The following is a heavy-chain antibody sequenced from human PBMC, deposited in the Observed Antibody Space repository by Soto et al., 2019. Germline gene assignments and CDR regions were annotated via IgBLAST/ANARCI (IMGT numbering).Heavy chain of an antibody. V-gene: IGHV4-39*01. CDR3: ARLGGYCSGTNCYGFYGMDV. CDR1: GCTISIGPYL. D-gene: IGHD2-2*01. Sequence: SETLSLTSFDSGCTISIGPYLRRWIRHPPGAGLERIGTFHYNERTFYKPPLESRNTISVDTSKNQFSLKVTSATVADTAVYFCARLGGYCSGTNCYGFYGMDVWGQGTTVS. J-gene: IGHJ6*02. CDR2: FHYNERT.